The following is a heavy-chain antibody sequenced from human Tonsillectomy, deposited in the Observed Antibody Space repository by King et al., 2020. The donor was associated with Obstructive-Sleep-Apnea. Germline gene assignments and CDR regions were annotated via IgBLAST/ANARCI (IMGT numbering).Heavy chain of an antibody. Sequence: TLKESGPARVKPTQTLTLTCTFSGFSLSTSGMCVNWIRQPPGKALEWLARIDWDDDKYYSTSLKTRLTISKDTSKNQVVLTMTNMDPMDTATYYCARIFVGNIFDYWGQGALVTVSS. CDR3: ARIFVGNIFDY. CDR1: GFSLSTSGMC. D-gene: IGHD1-1*01. CDR2: IDWDDDK. J-gene: IGHJ4*02. V-gene: IGHV2-70*11.